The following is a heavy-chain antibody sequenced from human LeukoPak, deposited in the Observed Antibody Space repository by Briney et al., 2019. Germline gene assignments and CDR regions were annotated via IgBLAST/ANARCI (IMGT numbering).Heavy chain of an antibody. V-gene: IGHV3-30*03. CDR1: GFTFSSYG. D-gene: IGHD4-11*01. Sequence: GGSLRLSCAASGFTFSSYGMHWVRQAPGKGLEWVAVISYDGSNKYYADSVKGRFTISRDNSKNTLYLQMNSLRAEDTAVYYCARDISNGYFDYWGQGTLVTVSS. J-gene: IGHJ4*02. CDR3: ARDISNGYFDY. CDR2: ISYDGSNK.